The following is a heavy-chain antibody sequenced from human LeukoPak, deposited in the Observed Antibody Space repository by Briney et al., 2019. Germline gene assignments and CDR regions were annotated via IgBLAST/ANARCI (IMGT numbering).Heavy chain of an antibody. Sequence: ASVKVSCKASGYSFTGYYIHWVRQAPEQGLEWMGWINPIGGGTNYAQKFQGRVTMTRDTSITTAYMEMSSLRSDDTAVYYCARDNGRGYPVYFGYWGQGTLVTVSS. CDR3: ARDNGRGYPVYFGY. V-gene: IGHV1-2*02. J-gene: IGHJ4*02. CDR2: INPIGGGT. CDR1: GYSFTGYY. D-gene: IGHD3-22*01.